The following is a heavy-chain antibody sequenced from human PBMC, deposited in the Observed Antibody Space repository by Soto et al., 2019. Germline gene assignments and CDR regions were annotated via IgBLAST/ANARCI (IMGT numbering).Heavy chain of an antibody. V-gene: IGHV3-30*18. D-gene: IGHD3-10*01. CDR3: AKALKFSGSHYGTLNYCYGMDV. J-gene: IGHJ6*02. Sequence: QVQLVESGGVVVQPGGTLRLSCAASGFTVSSYGMPWVRQAPGQGLEGVAVIADDGSLKYYVDSVKGRFTISRDTSKNTLYLQITSLRAEDTAVYYCAKALKFSGSHYGTLNYCYGMDVWGQGTTVSVSS. CDR1: GFTVSSYG. CDR2: IADDGSLK.